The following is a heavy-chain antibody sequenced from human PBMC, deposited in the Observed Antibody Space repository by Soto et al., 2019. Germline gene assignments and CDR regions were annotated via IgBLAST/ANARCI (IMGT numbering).Heavy chain of an antibody. CDR2: ISWDSGSI. V-gene: IGHV3-9*01. CDR1: GFRFDEYA. D-gene: IGHD2-21*01. CDR3: AKIVTRHSLVPVFDQ. Sequence: QLVESGGGLVQPGRSLRLSCVASGFRFDEYAIHWVRQAPGKGLEWVSGISWDSGSINYAGSVRGRFTVSRDNAKNYLYLHMTSLRSEDTAFYYCAKIVTRHSLVPVFDQWGQGALASVSS. J-gene: IGHJ4*02.